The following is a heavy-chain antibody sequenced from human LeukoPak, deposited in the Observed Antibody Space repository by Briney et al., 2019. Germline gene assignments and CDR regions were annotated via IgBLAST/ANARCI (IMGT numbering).Heavy chain of an antibody. D-gene: IGHD2/OR15-2a*01. V-gene: IGHV4-39*01. CDR2: VYYSGST. Sequence: SETLSLTCTVSGGSISSSSYYWCWIGLPQGKDLEWSGSVYYSGSTYYSPSLKRRVTISVDTSKTQFSLKLSSVTAADTAVYYCAGNNWYFDIWGRGTLVTVSS. CDR3: AGNNWYFDI. CDR1: GGSISSSSYY. J-gene: IGHJ2*01.